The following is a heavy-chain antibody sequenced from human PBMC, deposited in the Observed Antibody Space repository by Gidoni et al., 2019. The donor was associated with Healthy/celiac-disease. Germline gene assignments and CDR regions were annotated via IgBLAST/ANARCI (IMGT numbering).Heavy chain of an antibody. CDR1: GGSISSSSYY. Sequence: QLQLQESGPGLVKPSETLSLTCTVSGGSISSSSYYWGWIRQPPGKGLEWIGSIYYSGSHYYNPSLKSRVTISVDTSKNQFSLKLSSVTAADTAVYYCARQPRRCSTSCYGMDVWGQGTTVTVSS. J-gene: IGHJ6*02. CDR2: IYYSGSH. V-gene: IGHV4-39*01. D-gene: IGHD2-2*01. CDR3: ARQPRRCSTSCYGMDV.